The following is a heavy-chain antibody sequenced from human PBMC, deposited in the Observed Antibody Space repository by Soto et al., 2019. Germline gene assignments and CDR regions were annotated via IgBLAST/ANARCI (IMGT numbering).Heavy chain of an antibody. D-gene: IGHD2-15*01. CDR2: ISYDGSNT. V-gene: IGHV3-30-3*01. Sequence: QVQLVESGGGVVQPGRSVRLSCAASGFTFSSYAMHWVRQAPGKGLEWVAVISYDGSNTYYADSVKGRFTISRDNSKNTLYLQMNSLRAEDTAVYYCVTAIYCSGGSCYSSGLGWGQGTLVTVSS. CDR3: VTAIYCSGGSCYSSGLG. CDR1: GFTFSSYA. J-gene: IGHJ4*02.